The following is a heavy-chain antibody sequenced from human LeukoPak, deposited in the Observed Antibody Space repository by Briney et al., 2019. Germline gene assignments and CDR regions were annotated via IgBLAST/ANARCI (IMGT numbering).Heavy chain of an antibody. CDR1: GDNVSSNTAA. Sequence: SQTLSLTCDISGDNVSSNTAAWNWIRQSPSRGLEWLGRTYYTSRWYNDYVESVKSRITINPDTSKNQFSLQLNSVTPEDTAVYYGEREGGNWFHPGGKGTLVTVS. D-gene: IGHD3-16*01. CDR2: TYYTSRWYN. CDR3: EREGGNWFHP. V-gene: IGHV6-1*01. J-gene: IGHJ5*02.